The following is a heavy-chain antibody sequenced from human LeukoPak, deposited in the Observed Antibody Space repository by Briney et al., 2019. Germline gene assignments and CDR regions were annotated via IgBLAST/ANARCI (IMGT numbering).Heavy chain of an antibody. CDR1: GGSISSSSYY. D-gene: IGHD3-9*01. V-gene: IGHV4-39*01. Sequence: PSETLSLTCTVSGGSISSSSYYWGWIRQPPGKGLEWIGSIYYSGSTYYNPSLKSRVTISVDTSKNQFSLKLSSVTAADTAVYYCARHNYDILTGYYNWFDPWGQGTLVTVSS. J-gene: IGHJ5*02. CDR2: IYYSGST. CDR3: ARHNYDILTGYYNWFDP.